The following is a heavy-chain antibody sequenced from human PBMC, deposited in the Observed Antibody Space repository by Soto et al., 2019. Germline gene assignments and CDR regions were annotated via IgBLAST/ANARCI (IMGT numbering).Heavy chain of an antibody. D-gene: IGHD2-15*01. Sequence: GGSLRLSCAASGFTFSSYAMSWVRQAPGKGLEWVSAISGSGGSTYYADSVKGRFTISRDNSKNTLYLQMNSLRAEDTAVYYCAKDHRGGRYCSGGSCYSGDYWGQGTLVTVSS. J-gene: IGHJ4*02. V-gene: IGHV3-23*01. CDR3: AKDHRGGRYCSGGSCYSGDY. CDR1: GFTFSSYA. CDR2: ISGSGGST.